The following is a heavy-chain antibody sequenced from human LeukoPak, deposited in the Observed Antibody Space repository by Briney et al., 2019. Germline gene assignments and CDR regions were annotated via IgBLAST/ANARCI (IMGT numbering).Heavy chain of an antibody. CDR2: ISGSGGAT. Sequence: QSGGSLRLSCAASGFTFSNYAMNWVRQAPGKGLEWVSVISGSGGATYYADSVKGRFTIPRDNSKNTLFLQMNSLRAEDTAVYYCAKDRRYFGSGLDYWGQGTLVTVSS. CDR3: AKDRRYFGSGLDY. CDR1: GFTFSNYA. V-gene: IGHV3-23*01. J-gene: IGHJ4*02. D-gene: IGHD3-10*01.